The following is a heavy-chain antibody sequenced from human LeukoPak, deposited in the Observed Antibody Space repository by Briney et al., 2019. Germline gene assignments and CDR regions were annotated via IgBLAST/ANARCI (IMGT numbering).Heavy chain of an antibody. D-gene: IGHD2-21*01. Sequence: SETLTLTCAVYGGSFSGYYWSWIRQPPGKGLEWIGEINHSGSTKYNPSLKSRVTISVDTSKNQFSLQLSSVTAADTAVYYCARGPWRGGGYPPEHYYYGMDVWGQGTTVTVSS. CDR1: GGSFSGYY. J-gene: IGHJ6*02. V-gene: IGHV4-34*01. CDR3: ARGPWRGGGYPPEHYYYGMDV. CDR2: INHSGST.